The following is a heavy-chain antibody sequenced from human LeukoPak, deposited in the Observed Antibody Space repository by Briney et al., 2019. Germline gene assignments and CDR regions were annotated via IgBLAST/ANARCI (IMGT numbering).Heavy chain of an antibody. CDR1: GGSISSHY. D-gene: IGHD6-13*01. V-gene: IGHV4-59*11. Sequence: PSETLSLTCTVSGGSISSHYWSWIRQPPGKGLEWIGYIYYSGSTNYNPSLKSRVTILVDTSKNQFSLKLSSVTAADTAVYYCASLGEGSSWYGGYYYYYMDVWGKGTTVTVSS. CDR3: ASLGEGSSWYGGYYYYYMDV. CDR2: IYYSGST. J-gene: IGHJ6*03.